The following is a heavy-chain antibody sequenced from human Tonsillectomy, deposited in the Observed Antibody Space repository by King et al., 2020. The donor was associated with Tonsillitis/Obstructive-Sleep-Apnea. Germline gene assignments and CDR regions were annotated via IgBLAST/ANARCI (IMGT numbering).Heavy chain of an antibody. CDR3: ARGYYYYGMDV. V-gene: IGHV4-59*01. CDR1: GGSISSYY. Sequence: VQLQESGPGLVKPSETLSLTCTVSGGSISSYYWSWIRQPPGKGLEWIGYIYYSGSTNYNPSLKSRVTISVDTSKNQFSLKLSSVTAADTAVYYCARGYYYYGMDVWGQGTTVTVSS. J-gene: IGHJ6*02. CDR2: IYYSGST.